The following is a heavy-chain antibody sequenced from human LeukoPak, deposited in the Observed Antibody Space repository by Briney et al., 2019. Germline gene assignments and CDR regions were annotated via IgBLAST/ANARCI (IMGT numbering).Heavy chain of an antibody. D-gene: IGHD3-3*01. CDR3: ARDRSPDFWSGDYRDAFDI. CDR1: GYTFTSHG. J-gene: IGHJ3*02. V-gene: IGHV1-18*01. Sequence: ASVQVSCKASGYTFTSHGISWVRQAPGHGLEWMGWISGYNVNTNSAQKLQGRVSMPTDTSTSTAYMELRSLGSDDTAVYYCARDRSPDFWSGDYRDAFDIWGRGTMVTVSS. CDR2: ISGYNVNT.